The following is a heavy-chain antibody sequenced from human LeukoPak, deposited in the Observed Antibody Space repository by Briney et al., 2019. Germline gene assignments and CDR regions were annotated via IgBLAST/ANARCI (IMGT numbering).Heavy chain of an antibody. CDR3: TADYGLDP. V-gene: IGHV3-15*01. Sequence: PGGSLRLSCAASGFTLSNAWMTWVRQAPGKGLEWVGRIKSKSSGGTTDYAAPVKGRFTISRDDSENTLYLQMNSLKIEDTGVYYCTADYGLDPWGQGTLVTVSS. D-gene: IGHD4/OR15-4a*01. CDR2: IKSKSSGGTT. J-gene: IGHJ5*02. CDR1: GFTLSNAW.